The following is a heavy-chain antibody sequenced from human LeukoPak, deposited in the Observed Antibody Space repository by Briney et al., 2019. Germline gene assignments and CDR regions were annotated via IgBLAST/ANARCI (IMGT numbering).Heavy chain of an antibody. V-gene: IGHV3-30*18. CDR2: ISYDGSNK. J-gene: IGHJ4*02. Sequence: GRSLRLSCAASGFTFRSYGMHWVRQAPGKGLEWVSVISYDGSNKYYADSVKGRFTLSRDNSKNTLYLQMNSLRAEDTAVYYCAKGQWFGELPVDYWGRGTLVTVSS. CDR3: AKGQWFGELPVDY. CDR1: GFTFRSYG. D-gene: IGHD3-10*01.